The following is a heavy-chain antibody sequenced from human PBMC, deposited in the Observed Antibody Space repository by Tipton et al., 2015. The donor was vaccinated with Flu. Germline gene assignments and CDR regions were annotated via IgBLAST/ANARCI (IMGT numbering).Heavy chain of an antibody. D-gene: IGHD5-18*01. CDR1: GGSISSYY. CDR2: IYYSGST. CDR3: ARDGGYSYGSDFDY. Sequence: TLSLTCTVSGGSISSYYWSWIRQPPGKGLEWIGYIYYSGSTNYNPSLKSRVTISVDTSKNQFSLKLSSVTAADTAVYYCARDGGYSYGSDFDYWGQGTLVTVSS. J-gene: IGHJ4*02. V-gene: IGHV4-4*08.